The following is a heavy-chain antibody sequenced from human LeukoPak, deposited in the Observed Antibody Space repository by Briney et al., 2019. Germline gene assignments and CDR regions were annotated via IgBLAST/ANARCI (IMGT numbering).Heavy chain of an antibody. D-gene: IGHD3-16*01. CDR3: AKGGSVGGYYFDY. CDR1: GFTFSSYG. CDR2: ISYDGSNK. Sequence: GGSLRLSCAASGFTFSSYGMHWVRQAPGKGLEWVAVISYDGSNKYYADSVKGRFTISRDNSKNTLYLQMNSLRAEDTAVYNCAKGGSVGGYYFDYWGQGTLVTVSS. J-gene: IGHJ4*02. V-gene: IGHV3-30*18.